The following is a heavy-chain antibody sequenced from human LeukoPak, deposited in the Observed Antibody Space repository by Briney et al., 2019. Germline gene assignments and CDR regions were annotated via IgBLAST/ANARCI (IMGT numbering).Heavy chain of an antibody. J-gene: IGHJ3*02. CDR3: ASLYSSSWYSRHFDAFDI. CDR2: IIPIFGTA. CDR1: GGTFSSYA. D-gene: IGHD6-13*01. V-gene: IGHV1-69*13. Sequence: GASVKVSCKASGGTFSSYAISWVRQAPGQGLEWMGGIIPIFGTANYAQKFQGRVTITADESTSTVYMELSSLRSEDTAVYYCASLYSSSWYSRHFDAFDIWGQGTMVTVSS.